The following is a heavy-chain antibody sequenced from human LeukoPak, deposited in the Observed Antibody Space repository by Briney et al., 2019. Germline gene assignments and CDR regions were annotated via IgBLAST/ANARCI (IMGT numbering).Heavy chain of an antibody. J-gene: IGHJ4*02. CDR1: GFTFSSYA. CDR2: LSGSGGST. Sequence: GGSLRLSCAASGFTFSSYAMGWVRQAPGKGLEWVSGLSGSGGSTYYADSVKGRFTISRDNSKNTLYLQMNSLRAEDTAVYYCAKDHPGAITPDYWGQGTLVTVSS. CDR3: AKDHPGAITPDY. D-gene: IGHD1-26*01. V-gene: IGHV3-23*01.